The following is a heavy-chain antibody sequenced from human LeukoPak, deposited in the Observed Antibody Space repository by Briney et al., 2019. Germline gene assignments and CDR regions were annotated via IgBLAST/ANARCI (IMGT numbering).Heavy chain of an antibody. Sequence: VASVKVSCKASGYTFTSYYMHWVRQAPGQGLEWMGIINPSGGSTSYAQKFQGRVTMTRNTSISTAYMELSSLRSEDTAVYYCARGDRSIVVVPAAIRNYYYYGMDVWGQGTTVTVSS. CDR2: INPSGGST. V-gene: IGHV1-46*01. D-gene: IGHD2-2*01. CDR3: ARGDRSIVVVPAAIRNYYYYGMDV. J-gene: IGHJ6*02. CDR1: GYTFTSYY.